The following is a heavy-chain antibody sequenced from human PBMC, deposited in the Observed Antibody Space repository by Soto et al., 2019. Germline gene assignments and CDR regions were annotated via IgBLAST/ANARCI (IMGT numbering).Heavy chain of an antibody. J-gene: IGHJ6*02. Sequence: LSLTCTVSGGSISSYYWSWIRQPPGKGLEWIGYIYYSGSTNYNPSLKSRVTISVDTSKNQFSLKLSSVTAADTAVYYCAREVYCRGDCTIIPDYYYGMDVWGQGTTVTVSS. CDR3: AREVYCRGDCTIIPDYYYGMDV. CDR2: IYYSGST. CDR1: GGSISSYY. V-gene: IGHV4-59*01. D-gene: IGHD2-21*02.